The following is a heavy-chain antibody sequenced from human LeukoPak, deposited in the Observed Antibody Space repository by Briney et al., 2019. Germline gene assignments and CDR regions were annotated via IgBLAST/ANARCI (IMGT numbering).Heavy chain of an antibody. J-gene: IGHJ4*02. CDR2: ISNSGTTI. CDR1: GFTFSNFY. CDR3: ARAILRTSIDY. V-gene: IGHV3-11*04. D-gene: IGHD5-12*01. Sequence: GGSLRLSCAASGFTFSNFYMTWIRQAPGKGLEWVSYISNSGTTIYYADSVKGRFTMSRDNAKNSLYLQMNSLRAEDTAVYYCARAILRTSIDYWGQGTLVTVSS.